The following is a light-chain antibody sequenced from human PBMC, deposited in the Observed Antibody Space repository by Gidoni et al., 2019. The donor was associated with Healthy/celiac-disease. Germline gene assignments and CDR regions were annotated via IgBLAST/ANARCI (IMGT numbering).Light chain of an antibody. V-gene: IGKV3-11*01. CDR2: DAS. CDR3: QQRSNWPPYT. CDR1: QSVSSY. J-gene: IGKJ2*01. Sequence: EIVLTHSPATMSLSPGERATLSCRASQSVSSYLAWYQQKPGQAPRLLIYDASNRATGIPARFSGSGSGTDFTLTISSLEPEDFAVYYCQQRSNWPPYTFGQGTLLEIK.